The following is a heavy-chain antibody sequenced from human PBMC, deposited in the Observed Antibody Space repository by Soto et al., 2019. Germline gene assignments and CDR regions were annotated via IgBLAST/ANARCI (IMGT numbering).Heavy chain of an antibody. V-gene: IGHV3-23*01. CDR3: ANDSHWGIISPTHVH. Sequence: EVQLLESGGGLVQPGGSLRLSCAVSGFSFRSSPMSWVRRAPGKGLEWVSGINGGDDSKHYAESVRGRFTITRANSKNPLLLQMTSLRAADTAIYYCANDSHWGIISPTHVHWGQGPLVTVSS. J-gene: IGHJ4*02. CDR1: GFSFRSSP. CDR2: INGGDDSK. D-gene: IGHD3-16*01.